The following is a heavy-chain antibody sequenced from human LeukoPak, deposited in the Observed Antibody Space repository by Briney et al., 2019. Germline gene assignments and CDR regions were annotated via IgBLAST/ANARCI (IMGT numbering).Heavy chain of an antibody. CDR1: GFTFSSYG. V-gene: IGHV3-33*01. CDR2: IWYDGSNK. Sequence: GRSLRLSCAASGFTFSSYGMHWVLQAPGKGLEWVAVIWYDGSNKYYADSVKGRFTISRDNSKNTLYLQMNSLRAEDTAVYYCARDGGILWFGELSHGSGFDYWGQGTLVTVSS. CDR3: ARDGGILWFGELSHGSGFDY. J-gene: IGHJ4*02. D-gene: IGHD3-10*01.